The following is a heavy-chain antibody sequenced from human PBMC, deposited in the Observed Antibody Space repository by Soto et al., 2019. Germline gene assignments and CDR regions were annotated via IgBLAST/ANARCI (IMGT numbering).Heavy chain of an antibody. J-gene: IGHJ4*02. CDR2: ISSSGGTT. CDR3: ATFMQVPGPGWGRASEY. CDR1: GFNFNNYA. V-gene: IGHV3-23*01. Sequence: GGSLRLSCATSGFNFNNYAMSWVRQAPGERLEWVSFISSSGGTTYYADSVKGRFTISRDNSRNTVFLQMNTLGAEDTAIYYCATFMQVPGPGWGRASEYGGQGTRETVSS. D-gene: IGHD6-19*01.